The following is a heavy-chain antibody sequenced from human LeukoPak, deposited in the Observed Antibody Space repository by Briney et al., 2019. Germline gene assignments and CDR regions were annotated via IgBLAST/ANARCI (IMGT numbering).Heavy chain of an antibody. V-gene: IGHV4-61*08. D-gene: IGHD2-2*01. CDR2: MHYSGST. CDR1: GGSISSGGYY. J-gene: IGHJ5*02. Sequence: SETLSHTCTVSGGSISSGGYYWSWIRQHPGKGLEWIGYMHYSGSTNYNPSLKSRVTMSIDTSKNQFSLKLNSVAAADTAVYYCAGGNQLLNWLDPWGQGTLVTVSS. CDR3: AGGNQLLNWLDP.